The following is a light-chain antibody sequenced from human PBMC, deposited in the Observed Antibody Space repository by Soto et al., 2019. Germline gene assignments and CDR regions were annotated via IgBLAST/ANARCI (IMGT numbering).Light chain of an antibody. Sequence: EIVLTQSPGTLSLSPGERATLSCRASQTVSRSSLAWYQQKPGQAPRLLIYGASSRATGIPDRFSGSGSGTDFTLTISRLEPEDFAVYYCQQYGSLPRTFGQGTKVEIK. CDR2: GAS. V-gene: IGKV3-20*01. CDR3: QQYGSLPRT. J-gene: IGKJ1*01. CDR1: QTVSRSS.